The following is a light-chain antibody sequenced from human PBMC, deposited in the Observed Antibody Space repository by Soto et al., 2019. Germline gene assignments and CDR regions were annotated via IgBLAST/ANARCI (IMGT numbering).Light chain of an antibody. Sequence: EIVLTQSPATLSLSPGERATLSCRASQSVSRYLAWYQQKPGQAPRLLIYGASTRATGIPDRFSGGGSGTDFTLTISRLEPEDFAVYFCQQYNNWPRTFGQGTKVDI. CDR1: QSVSRY. J-gene: IGKJ1*01. CDR2: GAS. CDR3: QQYNNWPRT. V-gene: IGKV3-11*01.